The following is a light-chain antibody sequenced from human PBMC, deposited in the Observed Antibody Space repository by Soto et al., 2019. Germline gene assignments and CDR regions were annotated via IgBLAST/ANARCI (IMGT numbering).Light chain of an antibody. J-gene: IGKJ1*01. Sequence: DIVMTQSPLSLPATPGEPASISCRSSQSLLHSNGYNYLDWYLQKPGQSPQLLIYLGSNRASGVPDRFSGSGSGTDFTLKISRVEAEDVGVYYCMQALQTAWTFGQGTKVEIK. CDR2: LGS. CDR3: MQALQTAWT. CDR1: QSLLHSNGYNY. V-gene: IGKV2-28*01.